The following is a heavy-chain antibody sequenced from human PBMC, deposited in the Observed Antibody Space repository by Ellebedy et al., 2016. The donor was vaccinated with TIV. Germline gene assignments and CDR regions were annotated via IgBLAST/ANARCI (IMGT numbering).Heavy chain of an antibody. CDR2: ISGGGDST. J-gene: IGHJ4*02. CDR3: AKGNWFGESRKTGDY. D-gene: IGHD3-10*01. Sequence: GASLKISCAASGFTFSSYTMNWVRQAPGKGLEWVSGISGGGDSTYYADSVKGRFTVSSDKSKNMLKLKMNSLRVEDTAVYYCAKGNWFGESRKTGDYWGQGTLFTVSS. V-gene: IGHV3-23*01. CDR1: GFTFSSYT.